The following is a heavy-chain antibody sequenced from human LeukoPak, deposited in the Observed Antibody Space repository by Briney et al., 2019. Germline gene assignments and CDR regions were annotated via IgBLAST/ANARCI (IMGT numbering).Heavy chain of an antibody. CDR3: ARSREDAFDI. CDR2: IRYDGSNK. Sequence: GGSLRLSCAASGSTFSTYGMHWVRQAPGKGLEWVAFIRYDGSNKYYADSVKGRFTISRDNSKNTLYLQMNSLRAEDRAVYYCARSREDAFDIWGQGTMVTVSS. D-gene: IGHD1-26*01. J-gene: IGHJ3*02. CDR1: GSTFSTYG. V-gene: IGHV3-30*02.